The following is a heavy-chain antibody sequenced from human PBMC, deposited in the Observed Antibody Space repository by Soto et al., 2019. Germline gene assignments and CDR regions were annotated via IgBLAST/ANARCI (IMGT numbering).Heavy chain of an antibody. CDR2: ISSGSSTI. CDR1: EFTFSTYS. D-gene: IGHD3-16*01. Sequence: EVQLVESGGGLVQPGGSLRLSCAASEFTFSTYSMNWVRQAPGKGLEWISYISSGSSTIYYADSVKGRFTISRDNAKNSLSLQMNSLRDEDTAVYYCARASRPFDIWGQGTTFTVSS. J-gene: IGHJ6*02. CDR3: ARASRPFDI. V-gene: IGHV3-48*02.